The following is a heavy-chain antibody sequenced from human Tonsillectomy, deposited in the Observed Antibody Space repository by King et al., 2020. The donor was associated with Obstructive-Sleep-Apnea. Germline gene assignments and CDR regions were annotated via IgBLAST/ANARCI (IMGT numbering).Heavy chain of an antibody. Sequence: TLKESGPALVKPTQTLTLTCTFSGFSLTTSGMCVSWIRQPPGKALEWLARIDWDDEKFYRTSLKTRLTISKDTSKNQVVLTMTNMDPVDTATYYFARDHFYYTTWGAFDIWGQGTMVTVSS. D-gene: IGHD3-3*01. CDR3: ARDHFYYTTWGAFDI. J-gene: IGHJ3*02. V-gene: IGHV2-70*04. CDR1: GFSLTTSGMC. CDR2: IDWDDEK.